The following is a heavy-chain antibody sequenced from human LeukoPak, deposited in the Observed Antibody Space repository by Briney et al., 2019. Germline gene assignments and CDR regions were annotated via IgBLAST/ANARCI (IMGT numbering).Heavy chain of an antibody. J-gene: IGHJ4*02. Sequence: SETLSLTCTVSGGSISGYYWSWIRQPPGKGLEWIGYIYYSGSTNYNPSLKSRVTISVDTSKNQFSLKLNSVTAADTAVYYCARARRDEYYFDYWGQGTLVTVSS. V-gene: IGHV4-59*01. CDR1: GGSISGYY. D-gene: IGHD2-21*02. CDR2: IYYSGST. CDR3: ARARRDEYYFDY.